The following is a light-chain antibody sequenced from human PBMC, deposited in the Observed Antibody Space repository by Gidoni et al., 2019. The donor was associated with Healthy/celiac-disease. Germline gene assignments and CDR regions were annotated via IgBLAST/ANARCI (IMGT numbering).Light chain of an antibody. Sequence: QSVLTKPPSASGTPGQRVTISCSGSSSNIGRNTVNWYQQLPGTAPKLLIYSNNQRPSGVPDRFSGSKSGTSASLAISGLQSEDEADYYCAAWDDSLNGPVFGGGTKLTVL. CDR3: AAWDDSLNGPV. J-gene: IGLJ2*01. CDR2: SNN. CDR1: SSNIGRNT. V-gene: IGLV1-44*01.